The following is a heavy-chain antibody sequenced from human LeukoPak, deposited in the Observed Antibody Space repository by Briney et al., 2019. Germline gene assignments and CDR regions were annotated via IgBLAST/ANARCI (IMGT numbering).Heavy chain of an antibody. J-gene: IGHJ4*02. CDR1: GGSLSGYSSY. D-gene: IGHD5-12*01. CDR3: ARGGYSGSHFDY. Sequence: SETLSLTCTVSGGSLSGYSSYWTWIRQPAGKGLEWIGGVYTSGSTNYNPSLKSRVTISVDTSKNQFSLKLSSVTAADTAVYYCARGGYSGSHFDYWGQGTLVTVSS. V-gene: IGHV4-61*02. CDR2: VYTSGST.